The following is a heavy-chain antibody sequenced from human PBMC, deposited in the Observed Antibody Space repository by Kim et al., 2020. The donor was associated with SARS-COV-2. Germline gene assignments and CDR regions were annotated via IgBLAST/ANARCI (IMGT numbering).Heavy chain of an antibody. D-gene: IGHD2-2*01. CDR2: IKNDGNEK. V-gene: IGHV3-7*01. J-gene: IGHJ4*02. CDR3: VKALGSRPEGY. CDR1: GFTFSRSW. Sequence: GGSLRLSCAASGFTFSRSWMNWVRQTPGKGLEGVANIKNDGNEKNYVDSVKGRFTISRDNSENPVYLQMNSLRAEDTAVYYCVKALGSRPEGYWGQGTLVTVSS.